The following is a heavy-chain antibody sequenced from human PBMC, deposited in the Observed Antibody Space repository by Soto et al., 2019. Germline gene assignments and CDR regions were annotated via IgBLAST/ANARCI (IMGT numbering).Heavy chain of an antibody. CDR1: GYTFTSYG. CDR3: ARRSSSWYGGEYFQH. J-gene: IGHJ1*01. V-gene: IGHV1-18*04. D-gene: IGHD6-13*01. CDR2: ISAYNGNT. Sequence: QVQLVQSGAEVKKPGASVKVSCKATGYTFTSYGISSVRQAPGQGLEWMGWISAYNGNTNYAQKLQGRVTMTTDTSTSTAYMELRSLRSDDTAVYYCARRSSSWYGGEYFQHWGQGTLVTVSS.